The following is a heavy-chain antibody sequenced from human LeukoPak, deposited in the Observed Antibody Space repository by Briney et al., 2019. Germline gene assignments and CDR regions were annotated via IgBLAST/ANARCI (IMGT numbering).Heavy chain of an antibody. CDR2: IYHSGVT. V-gene: IGHV4-38-2*02. CDR3: ARERGDFWNGYYSQGAFEI. CDR1: GYSISGDYF. J-gene: IGHJ3*02. D-gene: IGHD3-3*01. Sequence: SETLSLTCSVSGYSISGDYFWGWIRQSPEKGLEWIGSIYHSGVTYYSPSLKSRVTISLDTSKTQFSLRLTSVTAADTAVYYCARERGDFWNGYYSQGAFEIWGQGTMVTVSS.